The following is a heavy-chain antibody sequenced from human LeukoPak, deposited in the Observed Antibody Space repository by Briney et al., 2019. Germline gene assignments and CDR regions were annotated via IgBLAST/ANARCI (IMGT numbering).Heavy chain of an antibody. CDR2: IYYSGST. CDR3: ARLGNVVVPAAFDY. Sequence: SQTLSLTCTVSGGSISSGGYYWSWIRQHPGKGLEWIGYIYYSGSTYYNPSLKSRVTISVDTSKNQFSLKLSSVTAADTAVYYCARLGNVVVPAAFDYWGQGTLVTVSS. J-gene: IGHJ4*02. CDR1: GGSISSGGYY. V-gene: IGHV4-31*03. D-gene: IGHD2-2*01.